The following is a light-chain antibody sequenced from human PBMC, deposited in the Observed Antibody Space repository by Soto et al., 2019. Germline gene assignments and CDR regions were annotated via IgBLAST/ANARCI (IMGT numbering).Light chain of an antibody. CDR1: QSISNY. V-gene: IGKV1-39*01. Sequence: DIQMPQSPSSLSASVGDRVTITCRASQSISNYLNWYQQKPGKAPKLLIYAASSLQSGVPSRFSGSGSGTDFTLTISSLQPEDFATYYCQQSYSTPPITFGQGTRLEIQ. CDR2: AAS. J-gene: IGKJ5*01. CDR3: QQSYSTPPIT.